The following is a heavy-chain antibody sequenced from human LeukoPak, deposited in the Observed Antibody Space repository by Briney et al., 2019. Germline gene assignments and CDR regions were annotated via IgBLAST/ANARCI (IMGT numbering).Heavy chain of an antibody. CDR2: FDPEDGET. V-gene: IGHV1-24*01. J-gene: IGHJ4*02. CDR1: GYTLTELS. D-gene: IGHD3-22*01. Sequence: ASVKVSCKVSGYTLTELSMHWVRQAPGKGLEWMGGFDPEDGETIYAQKFQGRVTMTEDTSTDTAYMELSSLRSEDTAVYYCATDPANYYDSWDWGQGTLVTVSS. CDR3: ATDPANYYDSWD.